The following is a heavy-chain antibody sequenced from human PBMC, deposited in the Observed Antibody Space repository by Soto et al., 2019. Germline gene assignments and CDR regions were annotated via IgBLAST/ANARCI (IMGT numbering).Heavy chain of an antibody. CDR2: ISSNGGTT. CDR3: VRPVAGNYDY. V-gene: IGHV3-64*01. CDR1: GFTFSSYD. D-gene: IGHD1-7*01. Sequence: EVQLAESGGGMVQPGGSLRLSCVASGFTFSSYDMHWVRQAPGQGLEYVSSISSNGGTTYYGNSVKGRFKISRGNSKNSLYLQLGSLRSESMAVYYCVRPVAGNYDYWGQGTVVTVSS. J-gene: IGHJ4*02.